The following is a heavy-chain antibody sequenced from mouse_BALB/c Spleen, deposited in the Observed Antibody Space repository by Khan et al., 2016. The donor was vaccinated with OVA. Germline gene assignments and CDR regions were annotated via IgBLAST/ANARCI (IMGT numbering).Heavy chain of an antibody. J-gene: IGHJ1*01. CDR3: TRKDCYGSSHRYFDV. D-gene: IGHD1-1*01. CDR2: INPSNGGT. Sequence: VQLQQSGTELVKPGASVKLSCKTSGYTFTRYYMYWVKQRPGQGLEWIGEINPSNGGTNFNEKFKSKATLTVDKLSSTAYMQLSSLTSEDSAVYYCTRKDCYGSSHRYFDVWGAGTTVTVSS. V-gene: IGHV1-53*01. CDR1: GYTFTRYY.